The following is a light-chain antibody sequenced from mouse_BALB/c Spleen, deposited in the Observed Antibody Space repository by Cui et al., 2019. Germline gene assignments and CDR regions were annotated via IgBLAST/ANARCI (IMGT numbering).Light chain of an antibody. V-gene: IGKV4-61*01. Sequence: QIVLTQSPAIMSASPGAKVTISCSASSSVSYYFSYQQNPASSPTPLIYRTSTLASGVPARCSGSGSGTSYSLTISSMEAEDAATYYCQQYHSYPPTFGAGTKLELK. CDR1: SSVSY. CDR2: RTS. CDR3: QQYHSYPPT. J-gene: IGKJ5*01.